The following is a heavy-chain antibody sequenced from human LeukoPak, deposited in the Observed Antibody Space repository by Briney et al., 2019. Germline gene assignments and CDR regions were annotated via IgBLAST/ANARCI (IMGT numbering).Heavy chain of an antibody. V-gene: IGHV3-48*04. CDR2: ISSTRGTI. D-gene: IGHD3-10*01. CDR3: XRDXMWFEDPEYFDY. CDR1: GFPFISYS. Sequence: GGSLRLSCAASGFPFISYSMNWVRQAPGKGLEWISFISSTRGTISYADSVKGRFTISRDNAKSVLYLQMSSLRVEDTAVYYCXRDXMWFEDPEYFDYWGQGTLVTVSS. J-gene: IGHJ4*02.